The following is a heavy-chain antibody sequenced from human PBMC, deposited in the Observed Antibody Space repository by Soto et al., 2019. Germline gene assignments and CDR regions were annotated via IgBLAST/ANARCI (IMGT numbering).Heavy chain of an antibody. J-gene: IGHJ4*02. V-gene: IGHV3-23*01. CDR3: AKRSPVSTYYFDY. CDR1: GFSFSSYG. CDR2: ISGGGGTT. Sequence: EVHLLESGGDLVQPGGSLRLSCAASGFSFSSYGMSWVRQAPGKGLEWVSSISGGGGTTYYADSVKGRFTISRDNSKNTLYLQMNSLKVEDTAVYYCAKRSPVSTYYFDYWGQGTLVTVSS.